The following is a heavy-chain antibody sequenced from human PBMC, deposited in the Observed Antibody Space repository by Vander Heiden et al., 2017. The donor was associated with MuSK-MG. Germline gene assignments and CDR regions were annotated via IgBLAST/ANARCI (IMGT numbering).Heavy chain of an antibody. J-gene: IGHJ4*02. V-gene: IGHV3-9*01. Sequence: EVQLVESGGGLVQPGRSLRLSCAASGFTFDDYAMNWVRQAPGKGLEWVSGISWNSGSIGYADPVKGRFTISRDNAKNPLYLQMNSLRAEDTALYYCVSGYSSGCYWGQGTLVTVSS. CDR3: VSGYSSGCY. CDR1: GFTFDDYA. D-gene: IGHD6-19*01. CDR2: ISWNSGSI.